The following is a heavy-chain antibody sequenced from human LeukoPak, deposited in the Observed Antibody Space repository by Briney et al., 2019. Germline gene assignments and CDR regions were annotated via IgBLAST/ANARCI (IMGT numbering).Heavy chain of an antibody. CDR1: GFIFSNNG. V-gene: IGHV3-33*01. Sequence: GRSLRLSCVASGFIFSNNGMHWVRQAPGKGLDWVAFIQYDGSSIHYADSVKGRFTTSRDNYKNTVYLQMNSLRAEDTAVYYCARESRTTRIGGLDVRGQGTTVIVSS. D-gene: IGHD2-2*01. CDR2: IQYDGSSI. CDR3: ARESRTTRIGGLDV. J-gene: IGHJ6*02.